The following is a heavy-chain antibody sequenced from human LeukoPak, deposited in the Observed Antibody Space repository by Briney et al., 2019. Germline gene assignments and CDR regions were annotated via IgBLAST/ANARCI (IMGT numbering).Heavy chain of an antibody. CDR3: AKDRETTASGTFDY. CDR1: GCTFSNYG. CDR2: ISEDGINK. Sequence: GGSLRLTCGASGCTFSNYGMQCVVQAPGKGLEWVAGISEDGINKYYADSVKGRFTISRDNSNNTMFLQMNSLRAEDTAVYYCAKDRETTASGTFDYWGQGSLVTVSS. D-gene: IGHD1-14*01. J-gene: IGHJ4*02. V-gene: IGHV3-30*18.